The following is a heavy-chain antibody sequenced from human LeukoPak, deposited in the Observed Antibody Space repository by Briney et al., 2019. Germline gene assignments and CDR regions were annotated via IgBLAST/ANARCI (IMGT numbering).Heavy chain of an antibody. CDR1: GGTFSSYA. D-gene: IGHD5-24*01. CDR2: IIPILGIA. CDR3: ARDEDGYKY. V-gene: IGHV1-69*04. Sequence: SVKVSCKASGGTFSSYAISWVRQAPGQGLEWMGRIIPILGIANYAQKFQGRVTITPDKSTSTAYMELSSLRSEDTAVYYCARDEDGYKYWGQGTLVTVSS. J-gene: IGHJ4*02.